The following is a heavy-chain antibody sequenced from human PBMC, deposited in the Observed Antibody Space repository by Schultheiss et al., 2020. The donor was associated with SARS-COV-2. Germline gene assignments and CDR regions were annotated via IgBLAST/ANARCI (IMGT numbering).Heavy chain of an antibody. CDR3: ARDSHYDYVWGSYRSYYFDY. Sequence: GGSLRLSCAASGFTFSSYAMHWVRQAPGKGLEWVAVISYDGSNKYYADSVKGRFTISRDNSKNTLYLQMNSLRAEDTAVYYCARDSHYDYVWGSYRSYYFDYWGQGTLVTVSS. CDR2: ISYDGSNK. CDR1: GFTFSSYA. J-gene: IGHJ4*02. D-gene: IGHD3-16*02. V-gene: IGHV3-30*01.